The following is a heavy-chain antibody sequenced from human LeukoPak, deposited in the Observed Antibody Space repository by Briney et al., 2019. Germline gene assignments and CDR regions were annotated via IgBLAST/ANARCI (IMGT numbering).Heavy chain of an antibody. CDR2: IYYSGST. V-gene: IGHV4-59*01. D-gene: IGHD6-19*01. CDR3: ARERKSVAAYYYYYYMDV. Sequence: SETLSLTCTVPGGSISSYYWSWIRQPPGKGLEWIGYIYYSGSTNYNPSLKSRVTISVDTSKNQFSLKLSSVTAADTAVYYCARERKSVAAYYYYYYMDVWGKGTTVTISS. J-gene: IGHJ6*03. CDR1: GGSISSYY.